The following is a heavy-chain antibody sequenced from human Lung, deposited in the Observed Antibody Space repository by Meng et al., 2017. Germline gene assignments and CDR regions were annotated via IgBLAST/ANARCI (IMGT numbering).Heavy chain of an antibody. CDR1: GGSFSDYY. D-gene: IGHD4-11*01. V-gene: IGHV4-34*01. CDR2: INHSGST. Sequence: QWPLPHVAARLLDPSETRSLTCVVAGGSFSDYYWSWIRQPPGKGLEWIGEINHSGSTNYNPSLESRATISVDTSQNNLSLKLSSVTAADSAVYYCARGPTTMAHDFDYWGQGTLVTVSS. CDR3: ARGPTTMAHDFDY. J-gene: IGHJ4*02.